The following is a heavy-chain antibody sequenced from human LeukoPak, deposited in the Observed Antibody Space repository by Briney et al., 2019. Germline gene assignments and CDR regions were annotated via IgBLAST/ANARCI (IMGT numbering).Heavy chain of an antibody. CDR2: IGAGGTFT. CDR1: GFTFSSYA. D-gene: IGHD2-15*01. J-gene: IGHJ6*02. CDR3: ARFRIALLDYYYGMDV. V-gene: IGHV3-23*01. Sequence: PGGSLRLSCTASGFTFSSYAMNWVRQAPGKGLEWVSGIGAGGTFTYYADSVKGRFSSSRDNSKNSLYLQMNRLSPEDTAVYYCARFRIALLDYYYGMDVWGQGTTVTVSS.